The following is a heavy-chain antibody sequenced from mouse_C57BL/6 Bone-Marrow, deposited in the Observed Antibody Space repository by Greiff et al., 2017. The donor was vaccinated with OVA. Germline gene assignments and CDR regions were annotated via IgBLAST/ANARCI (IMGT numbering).Heavy chain of an antibody. CDR3: ATRFFTTVVAPYAMDY. Sequence: DVKVEESGGGLVQPGGSLKLSCAASGFTFSDYYMYWVRQTPEKRLEWVAYISNGGGSTYYPDTVKGRFTISRDNAKNTLYLQMSRLKSEDTAMYYCATRFFTTVVAPYAMDYWGQGTSVTVSS. J-gene: IGHJ4*01. CDR1: GFTFSDYY. V-gene: IGHV5-12*01. CDR2: ISNGGGST. D-gene: IGHD1-1*01.